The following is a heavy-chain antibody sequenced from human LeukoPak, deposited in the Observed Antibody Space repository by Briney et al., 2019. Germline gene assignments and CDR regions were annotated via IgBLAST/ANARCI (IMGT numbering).Heavy chain of an antibody. CDR1: GGAISSYY. D-gene: IGHD3-22*01. Sequence: SETLSLTCTVSGGAISSYYWSWIRQLPGKGLEWIGYIYYSGSTNYNPSLTSRVTISVDTSKNQLSLKLSSVTAADTAVYYCARLHDASGYYLNWLDPWGQGTLVTVSS. CDR3: ARLHDASGYYLNWLDP. CDR2: IYYSGST. J-gene: IGHJ5*02. V-gene: IGHV4-59*08.